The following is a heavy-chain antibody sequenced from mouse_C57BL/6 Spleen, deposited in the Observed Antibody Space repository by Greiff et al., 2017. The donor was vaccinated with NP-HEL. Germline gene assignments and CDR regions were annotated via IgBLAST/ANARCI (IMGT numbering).Heavy chain of an antibody. J-gene: IGHJ1*03. Sequence: EVKLQESGPGLVKPSQSLSLTCSVTGYSITSGYYWNWIRQFPGNKLEWMGYISYDGSNNYNPSLKNRISITRDTSKNQFFLKLNSVTTEDTATYYCARDGEYYYGSSAYWYFDVWGTGTTVTVSS. CDR1: GYSITSGYY. CDR2: ISYDGSN. CDR3: ARDGEYYYGSSAYWYFDV. D-gene: IGHD1-1*01. V-gene: IGHV3-6*01.